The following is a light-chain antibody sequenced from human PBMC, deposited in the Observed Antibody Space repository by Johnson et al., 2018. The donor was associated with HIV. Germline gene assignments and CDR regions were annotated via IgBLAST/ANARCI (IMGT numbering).Light chain of an antibody. Sequence: QAVLTQPPSVSAAPGQKVTISCSGSSSNIGNNYVSWYQQLPGTAPKLLIYDNNKRPSGIPDRFSGSKSGTSATLGITGLQTGDAADYYCGTWDSSLSAYAFGTGTKFTVL. CDR3: GTWDSSLSAYA. J-gene: IGLJ1*01. CDR1: SSNIGNNY. V-gene: IGLV1-51*01. CDR2: DNN.